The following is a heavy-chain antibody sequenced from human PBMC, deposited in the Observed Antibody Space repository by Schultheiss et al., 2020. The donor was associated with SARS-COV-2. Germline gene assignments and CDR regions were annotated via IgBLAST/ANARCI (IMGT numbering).Heavy chain of an antibody. D-gene: IGHD2-2*01. CDR1: GGSISSYY. J-gene: IGHJ6*03. Sequence: GSLRLSCTVSGGSISSYYWSWIRQPPGKGLEWIGYIYYSGSTNYNPSLKSRVTISVDTSKNQFSLKLSSVTAADTAVYYCARVRYQLPYYYYYYMDVWGKGTTVTVSS. CDR3: ARVRYQLPYYYYYYMDV. CDR2: IYYSGST. V-gene: IGHV4-59*01.